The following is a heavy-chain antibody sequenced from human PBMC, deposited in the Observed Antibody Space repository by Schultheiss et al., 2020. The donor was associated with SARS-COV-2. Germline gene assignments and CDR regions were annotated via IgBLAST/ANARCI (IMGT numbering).Heavy chain of an antibody. D-gene: IGHD3-22*01. J-gene: IGHJ4*02. CDR3: APTMKGG. CDR1: GFTFSSYA. CDR2: ISYDGSNK. V-gene: IGHV3-30*07. Sequence: GESLKISCAASGFTFSSYAMHWVRQAPGKGLEWVAVISYDGSNKYYADSVKGRFTISRDNSKNTLYLQMNSLRAEDTAVYYCAPTMKGGWGQGTLVTVSS.